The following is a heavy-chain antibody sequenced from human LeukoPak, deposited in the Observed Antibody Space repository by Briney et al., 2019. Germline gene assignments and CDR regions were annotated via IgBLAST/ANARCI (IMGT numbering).Heavy chain of an antibody. Sequence: GGSLRLSCAASGYTFSTYWMHWIRQGPGKGLEWVSAISGSGGSTYYADSVKGRFTISRDNSKNTLYLQMNSLRAEDTAVYYCAKEISAAGNSFYYYYGMDVWGQGTTVTVSS. J-gene: IGHJ6*02. CDR3: AKEISAAGNSFYYYYGMDV. D-gene: IGHD6-13*01. CDR1: GYTFSTYW. CDR2: ISGSGGST. V-gene: IGHV3-23*01.